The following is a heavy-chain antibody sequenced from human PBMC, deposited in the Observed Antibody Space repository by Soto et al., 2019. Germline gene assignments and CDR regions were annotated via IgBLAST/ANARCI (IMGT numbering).Heavy chain of an antibody. D-gene: IGHD3-10*01. J-gene: IGHJ6*02. CDR1: GFTFSSYG. V-gene: IGHV3-33*08. Sequence: PRLSCAASGFTFSSYGMHWVRQAPGKGLEWVAVIWYDGSNKYYADSVKGRFTISRDNSKNTLYLQMNSLRAEDTAVYYCARALGITMVRGVIKPYYYYGMDVWGQGTTVTVSS. CDR3: ARALGITMVRGVIKPYYYYGMDV. CDR2: IWYDGSNK.